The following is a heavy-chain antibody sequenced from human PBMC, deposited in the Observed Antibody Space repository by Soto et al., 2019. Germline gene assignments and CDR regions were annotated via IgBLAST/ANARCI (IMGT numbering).Heavy chain of an antibody. CDR3: ARASDYGDYLSMYGFDY. J-gene: IGHJ4*02. CDR2: ISYDGSNK. CDR1: GFTFSSYA. D-gene: IGHD4-17*01. V-gene: IGHV3-30-3*01. Sequence: PGGSLRLSCAASGFTFSSYAMHWVRQAPGKGLEWVAVISYDGSNKYYADSVKGRFTISRDNSKNTLYLQMNSLRAEDTAVYYCARASDYGDYLSMYGFDYWGQGTLVTVSS.